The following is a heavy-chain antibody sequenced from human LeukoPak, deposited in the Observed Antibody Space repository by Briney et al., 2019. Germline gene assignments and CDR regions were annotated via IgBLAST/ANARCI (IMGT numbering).Heavy chain of an antibody. J-gene: IGHJ4*02. V-gene: IGHV3-21*04. CDR1: GFTFNSYN. D-gene: IGHD1-26*01. CDR3: AKDGSGGPFDY. Sequence: GSLRLSCAASGFTFNSYNMKLVRQAPREGLEGVSSISSSSYIYYADSVKGRFTISRDNAKNSLYLQMNSLRAEDTAVYYCAKDGSGGPFDYWGQGTLVTVSS. CDR2: ISSSSYI.